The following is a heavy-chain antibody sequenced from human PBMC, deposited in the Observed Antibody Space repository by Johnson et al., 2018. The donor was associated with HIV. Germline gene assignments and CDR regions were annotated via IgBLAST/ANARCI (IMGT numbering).Heavy chain of an antibody. V-gene: IGHV3-15*01. CDR3: TTAFTVTGAFDI. CDR1: GFTFSSYG. Sequence: VQLVESGGGVVQPGRSLRLSCAASGFTFSSYGMHWVRQAPGKGLEWVGRIKSKTDGGTTDYAAPVTGRFTISRDDAKNTLYLQMNSLKTEDTAVYYCTTAFTVTGAFDIWGQGTMVTVSS. D-gene: IGHD4-17*01. J-gene: IGHJ3*02. CDR2: IKSKTDGGTT.